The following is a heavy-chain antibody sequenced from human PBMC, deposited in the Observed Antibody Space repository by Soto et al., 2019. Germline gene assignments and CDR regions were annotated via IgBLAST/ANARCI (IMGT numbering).Heavy chain of an antibody. D-gene: IGHD5-18*01. CDR2: ISAYNGNT. V-gene: IGHV1-18*01. CDR1: GYTFTSYG. J-gene: IGHJ6*02. CDR3: ARDCKICSLKKGTAMGPGHYYYYGMDV. Sequence: QVQLVQSGAEVKKPGASVKVSCKASGYTFTSYGISWVRQAPGQGLEWMGWISAYNGNTNYARKLQGRVTMTTDTSTSTAYMELRSLRSDDTAVYYCARDCKICSLKKGTAMGPGHYYYYGMDVWGQGTTVTVSS.